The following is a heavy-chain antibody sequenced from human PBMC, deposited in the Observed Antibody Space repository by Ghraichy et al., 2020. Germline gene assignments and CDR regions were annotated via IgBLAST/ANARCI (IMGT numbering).Heavy chain of an antibody. V-gene: IGHV3-48*03. CDR1: GFTFSSYE. Sequence: GGSLRLSCAASGFTFSSYEMNWVRQAPGKGLEWVSYISRSGGTIYYADSVKGRFTISRDNAKNSLYLQMNSLRAEDTAVYYCARSASSSRVVYWFDPWGQGTLVTVSS. CDR3: ARSASSSRVVYWFDP. J-gene: IGHJ5*02. D-gene: IGHD2-8*02. CDR2: ISRSGGTI.